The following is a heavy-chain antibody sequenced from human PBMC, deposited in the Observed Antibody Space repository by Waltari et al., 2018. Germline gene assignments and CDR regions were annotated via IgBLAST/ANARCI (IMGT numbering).Heavy chain of an antibody. D-gene: IGHD3-10*01. CDR2: INPNSGGT. J-gene: IGHJ4*02. Sequence: QVQLVQSGAEVKKPGASVKVSCKASGYTFTGYYMHWVRQAPGQGLEWMGRINPNSGGTNYAQKFQGRVTMTRDTSISTAYMELSRLRSDDTAVYYCARVRTYYYGSELPSDYWGQGTLVTVSS. CDR1: GYTFTGYY. V-gene: IGHV1-2*06. CDR3: ARVRTYYYGSELPSDY.